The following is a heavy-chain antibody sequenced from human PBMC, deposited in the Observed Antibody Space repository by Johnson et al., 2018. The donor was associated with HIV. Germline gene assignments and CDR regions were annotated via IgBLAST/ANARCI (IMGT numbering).Heavy chain of an antibody. CDR3: ARARDRSSSRDAFDI. J-gene: IGHJ3*02. V-gene: IGHV3-30-3*01. Sequence: QVQLVESGGGLVKPGGSLRLSCAASGFTFSDSYMAWIRQAPGKGLEWVAVISYDGSNKYYADSVKGRFTISRDNSKNTLYLQMNSLRAEDTAVYYCARARDRSSSRDAFDIWGQGTMVTVSS. CDR2: ISYDGSNK. D-gene: IGHD6-13*01. CDR1: GFTFSDSY.